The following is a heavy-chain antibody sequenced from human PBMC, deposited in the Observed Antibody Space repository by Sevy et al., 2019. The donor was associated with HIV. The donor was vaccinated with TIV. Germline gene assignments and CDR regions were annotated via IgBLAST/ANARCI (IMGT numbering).Heavy chain of an antibody. CDR3: TTEGLYCSDSSCYSEGFDY. Sequence: GGSLRLSCAASGFTFSNAWMSWVRQAPGKGLEWVGRIKSKTDGGTTDYAAPVKGRFTISRDDSKNTLSLQMNSLKTEDTAVYYCTTEGLYCSDSSCYSEGFDYWGQGTLVTVSS. V-gene: IGHV3-15*01. CDR2: IKSKTDGGTT. CDR1: GFTFSNAW. D-gene: IGHD2-15*01. J-gene: IGHJ4*02.